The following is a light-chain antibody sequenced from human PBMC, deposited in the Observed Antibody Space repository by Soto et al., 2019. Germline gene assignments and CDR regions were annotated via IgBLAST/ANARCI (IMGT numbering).Light chain of an antibody. CDR1: QSISNY. V-gene: IGKV1-39*01. CDR2: IAS. J-gene: IGKJ2*01. Sequence: HMTQSPSPLSASLVARVPITFRASQSISNYLNWYQQKPGKAPNLLIYIASNLHSGVPSRFSGSGSGTDFTLTISSFQPEDCASYYSPQRDITLYTSC. CDR3: PQRDITLYT.